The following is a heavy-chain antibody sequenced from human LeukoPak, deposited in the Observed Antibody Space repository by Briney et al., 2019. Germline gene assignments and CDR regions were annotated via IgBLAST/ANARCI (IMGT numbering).Heavy chain of an antibody. CDR3: ARGAPYSSFDY. D-gene: IGHD6-19*01. V-gene: IGHV3-30*03. CDR2: ISYDGSNK. Sequence: GGSLRLSCAASGFTFSSYGMHWVRQAPGKGLEWVAVISYDGSNKYYADSVKGRFTISRDNSKNTLYLQMNSLRAEDTAVYYCARGAPYSSFDYWGQGTLVTVSS. CDR1: GFTFSSYG. J-gene: IGHJ4*02.